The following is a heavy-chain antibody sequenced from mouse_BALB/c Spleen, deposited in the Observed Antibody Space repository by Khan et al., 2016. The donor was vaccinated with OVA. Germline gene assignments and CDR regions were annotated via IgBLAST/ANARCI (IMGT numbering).Heavy chain of an antibody. CDR1: GHTFTSYY. J-gene: IGHJ3*01. V-gene: IGHV1S81*02. CDR2: INPSSGGT. CDR3: SSSGYGSFAY. Sequence: QVQLKESGAELVKPGASVRLSCKASGHTFTSYYLHWVKQRPGQGLEWIGDINPSSGGTNFNEKFKSKATLTVDKSSSTAYIQLNSLTSEESAVYSCSSSGYGSFAYWGQGTLVTVSA. D-gene: IGHD2-2*01.